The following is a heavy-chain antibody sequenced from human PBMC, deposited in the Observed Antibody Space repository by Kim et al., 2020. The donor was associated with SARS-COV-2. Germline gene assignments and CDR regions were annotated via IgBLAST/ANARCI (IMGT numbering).Heavy chain of an antibody. CDR3: ARDPARPTPY. J-gene: IGHJ4*02. D-gene: IGHD6-25*01. Sequence: YIYYADSVQGRFTISRDNAQNSLYLQMNSLGAEDTAVYYCARDPARPTPYWGQGTLVTVSS. V-gene: IGHV3-21*01. CDR2: YI.